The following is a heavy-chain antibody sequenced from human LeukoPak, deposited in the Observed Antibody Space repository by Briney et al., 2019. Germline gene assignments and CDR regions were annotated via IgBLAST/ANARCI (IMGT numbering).Heavy chain of an antibody. J-gene: IGHJ6*02. CDR2: ISYDGSNK. Sequence: GGSLRLSCAASGFTFSSYAMHWVPQAPGKGLEWVAVISYDGSNKYYADSVKGRFTISRDNSKNTLYLQMSSLRAEDTAVYYCARDTLVTAMDVWGQGTTVTVSS. D-gene: IGHD2-21*02. CDR3: ARDTLVTAMDV. V-gene: IGHV3-30-3*01. CDR1: GFTFSSYA.